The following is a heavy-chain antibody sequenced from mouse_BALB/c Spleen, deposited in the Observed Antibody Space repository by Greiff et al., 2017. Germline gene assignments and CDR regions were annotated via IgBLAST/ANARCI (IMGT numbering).Heavy chain of an antibody. D-gene: IGHD1-2*01. J-gene: IGHJ4*01. Sequence: EVQRVESGGGLVTPGGSLKLSCAASGFTFSSYAMSWVRQTPEKSLEWVASISSCGNTYYPDSVKGRFTISRDNARNILYLQIGSLRSEDTAMYYCARRDYGYDYAMDYWGQGTSVTVSS. CDR1: GFTFSSYA. CDR3: ARRDYGYDYAMDY. V-gene: IGHV5-6-5*01. CDR2: ISSCGNT.